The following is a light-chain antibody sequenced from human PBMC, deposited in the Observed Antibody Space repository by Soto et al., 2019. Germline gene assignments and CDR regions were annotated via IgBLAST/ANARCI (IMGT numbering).Light chain of an antibody. CDR2: DAS. CDR1: QDITNY. J-gene: IGKJ5*01. Sequence: DIQLTQSPSSLSVSVGDRVTISCQASQDITNYLNWYQQKPGKAPRLLLYDASSLATGVPSRFSGSGSGTDFTLTIISPQPDDVASYQYQKNYSASLTFGPGTRLEI. CDR3: QKNYSASLT. V-gene: IGKV1-33*01.